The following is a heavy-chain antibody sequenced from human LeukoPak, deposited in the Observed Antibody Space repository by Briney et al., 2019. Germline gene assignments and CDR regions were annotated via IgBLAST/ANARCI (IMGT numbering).Heavy chain of an antibody. Sequence: TSETLSLTCAVYGESLNSYYWSWVRQPPGEGLEWIGEIYESGTTKYNPSLKSRVAISMVPSKQQFSLILSSVTPADTAVYYCARGAWATRLASWGLGTPVIVSS. J-gene: IGHJ4*02. V-gene: IGHV4-34*01. D-gene: IGHD2-15*01. CDR3: ARGAWATRLAS. CDR1: GESLNSYY. CDR2: IYESGTT.